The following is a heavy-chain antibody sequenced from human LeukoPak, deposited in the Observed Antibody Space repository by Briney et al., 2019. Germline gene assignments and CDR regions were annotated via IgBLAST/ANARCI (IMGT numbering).Heavy chain of an antibody. CDR1: GGSFSGYY. V-gene: IGHV4-34*01. D-gene: IGHD1-14*01. Sequence: SETLSLTRAAYGGSFSGYYWSWIRQPPGKGLEWIGEINHSGSTNYNPSLKSRVTISVDTSKNQFSLKLSSVTAADTAVYYCARGRSERGFDPWGQGTLVTVSS. CDR3: ARGRSERGFDP. J-gene: IGHJ5*02. CDR2: INHSGST.